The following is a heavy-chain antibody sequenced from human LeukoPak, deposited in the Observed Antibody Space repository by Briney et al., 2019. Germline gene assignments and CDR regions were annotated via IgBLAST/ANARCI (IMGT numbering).Heavy chain of an antibody. V-gene: IGHV3-74*01. CDR3: ARDSYYYYGMDV. Sequence: PGGSLRLSCAASGFTFSNYWMHWVRQVPGKGLVWVSRINSDGSSTSYADSVKGRFTISRDNAKNTLYLQMNSLRAEDTAVYYCARDSYYYYGMDVWGQGTTVTVSS. CDR2: INSDGSST. CDR1: GFTFSNYW. J-gene: IGHJ6*01.